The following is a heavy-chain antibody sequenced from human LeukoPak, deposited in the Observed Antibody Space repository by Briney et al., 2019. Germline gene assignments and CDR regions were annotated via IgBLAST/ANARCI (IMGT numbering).Heavy chain of an antibody. V-gene: IGHV3-74*01. CDR2: INSGGNII. D-gene: IGHD3-10*01. Sequence: PVGSLRLSCAASEFTFSSYWMHWVRQAPGKGLVWVSRINSGGNIIAYAASVKGRFTISRDNAKNTLYLQMNSLRAEDTAVYFCARRRFGELSHFDSWGQGTLVTVSS. CDR1: EFTFSSYW. CDR3: ARRRFGELSHFDS. J-gene: IGHJ4*02.